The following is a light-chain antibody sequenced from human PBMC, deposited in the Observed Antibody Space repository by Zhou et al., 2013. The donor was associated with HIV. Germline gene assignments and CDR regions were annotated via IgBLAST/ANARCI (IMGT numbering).Light chain of an antibody. J-gene: IGKJ2*01. V-gene: IGKV2-28*01. CDR1: QSLLHSNGYKY. Sequence: DIVMTQSPLSLPVTPGEPASISCRASQSLLHSNGYKYLDWYLQKPGQSPQLLIYSGSSRASGVPDRFSGSGSGTDFTLRISRVEAEDVGFYYCMQGLQIPYTFGLGDQAGDQT. CDR3: MQGLQIPYT. CDR2: SGS.